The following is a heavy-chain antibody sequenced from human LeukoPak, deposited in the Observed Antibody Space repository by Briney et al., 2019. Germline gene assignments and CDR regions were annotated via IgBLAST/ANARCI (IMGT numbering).Heavy chain of an antibody. CDR3: ARSSTYYYGSGSYSQPYFDY. CDR2: IYYSGST. D-gene: IGHD3-10*01. CDR1: GGSISSGGYY. Sequence: SETLSLTCTVSGGSISSGGYYWSWIRQHPGKGLEWIGYIYYSGSTYYNPSLKSRVTISVDTSKNQFSLKLSSVTAADTAAYYCARSSTYYYGSGSYSQPYFDYWGQGTLVTVSS. J-gene: IGHJ4*02. V-gene: IGHV4-31*03.